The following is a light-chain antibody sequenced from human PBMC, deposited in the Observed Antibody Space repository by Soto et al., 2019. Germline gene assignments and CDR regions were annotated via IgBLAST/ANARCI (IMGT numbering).Light chain of an antibody. CDR1: QGIRND. CDR3: LQLNSYPWT. Sequence: DIQMTQSPSSLSASVGDRVTITCRASQGIRNDIGWYQQKPGKAPKRLIYAASSLQSGVPSRFSGSGSGTEFTLTISSLQPEDFATYYCLQLNSYPWTFGQGTKVEIK. J-gene: IGKJ1*01. V-gene: IGKV1-17*01. CDR2: AAS.